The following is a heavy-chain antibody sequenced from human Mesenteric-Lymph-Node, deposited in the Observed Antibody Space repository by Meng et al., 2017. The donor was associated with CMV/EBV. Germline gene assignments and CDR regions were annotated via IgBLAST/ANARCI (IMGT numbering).Heavy chain of an antibody. CDR3: ARGLIAAGGGLDY. D-gene: IGHD6-13*01. Sequence: NVSGYICTSNGINWVRQAPGQGLEWMGWMHPNSADTDYAQKFQGRVTMTRNTSISTAYMELSSLRSEDTAVYYCARGLIAAGGGLDYWGQGTLVTVSS. V-gene: IGHV1-8*01. J-gene: IGHJ4*02. CDR1: GYICTSNG. CDR2: MHPNSADT.